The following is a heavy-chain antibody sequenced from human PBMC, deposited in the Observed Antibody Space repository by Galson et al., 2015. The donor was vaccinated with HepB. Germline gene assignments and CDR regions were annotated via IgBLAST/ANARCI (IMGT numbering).Heavy chain of an antibody. CDR1: GGTFSSYA. CDR2: IIPIFGTA. CDR3: ALRGISGSFPSGLD. D-gene: IGHD1-26*01. Sequence: SVKVSCKASGGTFSSYAISWVRQAPGQGLKWMGGIIPIFGTANYAQKFQGRITITADESTSTAYMELSSLRSEDTAVYYCALRGISGSFPSGLDWGQGTLVTVSS. J-gene: IGHJ4*02. V-gene: IGHV1-69*13.